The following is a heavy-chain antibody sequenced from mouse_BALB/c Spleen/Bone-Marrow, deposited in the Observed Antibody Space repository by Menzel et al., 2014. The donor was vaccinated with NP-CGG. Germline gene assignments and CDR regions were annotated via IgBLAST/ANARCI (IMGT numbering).Heavy chain of an antibody. V-gene: IGHV1-54*01. CDR2: INPGSGGT. CDR3: ARCLTGTSAMDY. J-gene: IGHJ4*01. Sequence: QVQLQQSGAELVRPGTSVKVSCKASGYAFNNYLIEWVKQRPGQGLEWIGVINPGSGGTKCNEKFKGKATLTADKSSSTAYMQLSSLTSDDSAVYFCARCLTGTSAMDYWGQGTSVTVSS. CDR1: GYAFNNYL. D-gene: IGHD4-1*01.